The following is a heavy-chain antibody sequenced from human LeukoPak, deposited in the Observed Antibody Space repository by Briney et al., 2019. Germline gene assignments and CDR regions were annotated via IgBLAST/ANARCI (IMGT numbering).Heavy chain of an antibody. D-gene: IGHD1-26*01. CDR3: ASTYRSYSLDTFDI. CDR1: GYTFTSYG. J-gene: IGHJ3*02. CDR2: ISAYNGNT. V-gene: IGHV1-18*01. Sequence: ASVKVPCKASGYTFTSYGISWVRQAPGQGLEWMGWISAYNGNTNYAQKLQGRVTMTTDTSTSTAYMELRSLRSDDTAVYYCASTYRSYSLDTFDIWGQGTMVTVSS.